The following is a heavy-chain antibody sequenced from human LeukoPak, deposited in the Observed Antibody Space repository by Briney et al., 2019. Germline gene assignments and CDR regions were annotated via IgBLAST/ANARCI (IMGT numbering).Heavy chain of an antibody. CDR3: ASARYYYDSGSYYNGLTN. Sequence: SETLSLTCTASGGSISGYYWSWIRQPPGNGLDWIGYIYYSGSTHYNPSLKSRVTISVDTSKNQFSLKLSSVTAADTAVYYCASARYYYDSGSYYNGLTNWGQGTLVTVSS. CDR1: GGSISGYY. J-gene: IGHJ4*02. CDR2: IYYSGST. V-gene: IGHV4-59*08. D-gene: IGHD3-10*01.